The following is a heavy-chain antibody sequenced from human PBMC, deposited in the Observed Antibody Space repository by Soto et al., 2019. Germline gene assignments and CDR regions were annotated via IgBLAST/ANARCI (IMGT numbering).Heavy chain of an antibody. CDR2: ISGDGGSK. D-gene: IGHD6-13*01. J-gene: IGHJ4*02. CDR3: ARDVPPSYSSSWNHYFDY. CDR1: GFTFATYA. V-gene: IGHV3-23*01. Sequence: GGSLRLSCAASGFTFATYAMSWVRQAPGKGLEWVSTISGDGGSKYYADSVKGRFTMSRDNSKNTLYLQMSSLRAEDTAIYYCARDVPPSYSSSWNHYFDYWGQGTLVTVSS.